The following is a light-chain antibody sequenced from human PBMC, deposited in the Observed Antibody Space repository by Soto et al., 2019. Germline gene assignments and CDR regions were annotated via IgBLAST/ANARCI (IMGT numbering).Light chain of an antibody. J-gene: IGKJ5*01. CDR1: QGISNW. CDR3: QQGDSFPIA. CDR2: AAS. Sequence: DIQMTQSPSSVSASVGDTVTITCRASQGISNWLAWYQQKPGKAPNLLIYAASLLQSGVPSRFSGSGSGTDFTLTISSLQPEDFATYYCQQGDSFPIAFCQGTRLEIK. V-gene: IGKV1-12*01.